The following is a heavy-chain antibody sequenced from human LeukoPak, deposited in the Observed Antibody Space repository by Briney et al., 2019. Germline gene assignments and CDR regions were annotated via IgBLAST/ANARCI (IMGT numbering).Heavy chain of an antibody. Sequence: SETLSPTCTVSGGSINNYYWSWIRQPPGKGLEWIGEINHSGSTNYNPSLKSRVTISVDTSKNQFSLKLSSVTAADTAVYYCARGLSPRINMVRGVRPPFRGVFDYWGQGTLVTVSS. V-gene: IGHV4-34*01. J-gene: IGHJ4*02. CDR2: INHSGST. CDR1: GGSINNYY. D-gene: IGHD3-10*01. CDR3: ARGLSPRINMVRGVRPPFRGVFDY.